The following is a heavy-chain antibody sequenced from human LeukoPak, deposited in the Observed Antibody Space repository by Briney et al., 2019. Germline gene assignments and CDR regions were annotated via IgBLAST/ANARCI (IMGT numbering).Heavy chain of an antibody. D-gene: IGHD3-10*01. CDR1: GFTFSSYS. Sequence: GGSLRLSCAASGFTFSSYSMNWVRQAPGRGLECVANIKEDGREKYYVDSVKGRFTISRDNAKNSLYLQMSSLRAEDTAVYYCARGGRPDYWGQGTLVTVSS. CDR3: ARGGRPDY. V-gene: IGHV3-7*01. J-gene: IGHJ4*02. CDR2: IKEDGREK.